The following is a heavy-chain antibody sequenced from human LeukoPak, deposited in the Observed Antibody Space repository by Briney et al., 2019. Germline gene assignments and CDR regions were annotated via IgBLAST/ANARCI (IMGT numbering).Heavy chain of an antibody. J-gene: IGHJ4*02. CDR1: GGSFSGYY. CDR3: ARGHYDYVWGSYRYKYYFDY. Sequence: SETLSLTCAVYGGSFSGYYWSWIRQPPGKGLELIGEINHSGSTNYNPSLKSRVTISVDTSKNQFSLKLSSVTAADTAVYYCARGHYDYVWGSYRYKYYFDYWGQGTLVTVSS. CDR2: INHSGST. V-gene: IGHV4-34*01. D-gene: IGHD3-16*02.